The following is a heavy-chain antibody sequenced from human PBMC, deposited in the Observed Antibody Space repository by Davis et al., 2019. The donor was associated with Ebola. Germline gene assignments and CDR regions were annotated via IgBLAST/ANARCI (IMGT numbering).Heavy chain of an antibody. CDR2: ISSSSSTI. CDR3: ARGADVIIVVATPVDY. V-gene: IGHV3-48*02. D-gene: IGHD3-22*01. J-gene: IGHJ4*02. Sequence: GGSLRLSCAASGFTFSSYSMNWVRQAPGKGLEWVSYISSSSSTIYYADSVKGRFTISRDNAKNSLYLQMNSLRDEDTAVYYCARGADVIIVVATPVDYWGQGTLVTVSS. CDR1: GFTFSSYS.